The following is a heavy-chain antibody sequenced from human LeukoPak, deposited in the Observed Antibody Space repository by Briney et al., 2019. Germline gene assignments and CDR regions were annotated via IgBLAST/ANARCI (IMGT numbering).Heavy chain of an antibody. V-gene: IGHV1-46*01. J-gene: IGHJ4*02. CDR2: INPNGGSA. Sequence: GASVKVSCKASGFTFPNYHIHWVRQAPGQGLEWLGIINPNGGSASYAQRFQGRVTMTRDTSTTTVYMELTSLRSEDTAVYYCARGAAADHFDYWGQGTLVTVSS. D-gene: IGHD6-13*01. CDR3: ARGAAADHFDY. CDR1: GFTFPNYH.